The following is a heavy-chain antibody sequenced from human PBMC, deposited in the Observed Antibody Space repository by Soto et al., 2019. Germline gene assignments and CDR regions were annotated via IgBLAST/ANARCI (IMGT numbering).Heavy chain of an antibody. CDR3: ARAGFYYDSSGYSHWYFDL. CDR2: IIPIFGTA. D-gene: IGHD3-22*01. CDR1: GGTFSSYA. Sequence: QVQLVQSGAEVKKPGSSVKVSCKASGGTFSSYAISWVRQAPGQGLEWMGGIIPIFGTANYAQKFQGRVTITAEESTSTAYMELSSLRSEDTAVYYCARAGFYYDSSGYSHWYFDLWGRGTLVTVSS. J-gene: IGHJ2*01. V-gene: IGHV1-69*12.